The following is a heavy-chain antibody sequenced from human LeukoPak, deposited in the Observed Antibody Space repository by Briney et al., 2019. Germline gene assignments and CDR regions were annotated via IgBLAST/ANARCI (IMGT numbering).Heavy chain of an antibody. CDR2: MNPNSGRT. Sequence: VASVKVSCTASGYTLTSYDINWVRQATGQGLEWMGWMNPNSGRTGYAQNFQGRITITRNTSISTAYMELSSLRSEDTAVYYCTRETSSRYFDYWGQGAQVTVFS. CDR3: TRETSSRYFDY. CDR1: GYTLTSYD. V-gene: IGHV1-8*01. J-gene: IGHJ4*02.